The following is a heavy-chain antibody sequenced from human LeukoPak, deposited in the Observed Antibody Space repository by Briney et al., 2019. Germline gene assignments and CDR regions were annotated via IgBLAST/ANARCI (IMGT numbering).Heavy chain of an antibody. Sequence: SETLSLTCAVYGGSFSGYYWSWIRQPPGKGLEWIGYIYHSGSTYYNPSLKSRVTISVDRSKNQFSLKLSSVTAADTAVYYCARGYYDSENYFDYWGQGTLVTVSS. CDR1: GGSFSGYY. CDR2: IYHSGST. CDR3: ARGYYDSENYFDY. J-gene: IGHJ4*02. V-gene: IGHV4-34*01. D-gene: IGHD3-22*01.